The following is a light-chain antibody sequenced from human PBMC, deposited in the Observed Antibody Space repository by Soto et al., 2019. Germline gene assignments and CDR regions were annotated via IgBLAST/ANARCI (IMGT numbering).Light chain of an antibody. CDR2: GVS. V-gene: IGKV3-15*01. CDR1: QSVGND. J-gene: IGKJ1*01. CDR3: QQYDYWPRT. Sequence: EIVMTQSPATLSVSPEERATLSCRASQSVGNDLAWYHQKPGQAPRLLIHGVSTRATGIPARFSGSGSGTEFTLTISSLQSEDFAVYYCQQYDYWPRTFGQGTKVEIK.